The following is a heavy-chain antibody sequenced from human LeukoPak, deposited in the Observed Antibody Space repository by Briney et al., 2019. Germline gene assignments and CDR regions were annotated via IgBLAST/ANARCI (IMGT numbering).Heavy chain of an antibody. CDR3: AREARRIHAFDI. V-gene: IGHV3-53*01. J-gene: IGHJ3*02. Sequence: GGSLRLSCAASGFTVSSNYMSWVRQAPGKGLEWVSVIYSGGSTYYADSVKGRFTISRDNSKNTLYLQTNSLRAEDTAVYYCAREARRIHAFDIWGQGTMVTVSS. CDR2: IYSGGST. CDR1: GFTVSSNY.